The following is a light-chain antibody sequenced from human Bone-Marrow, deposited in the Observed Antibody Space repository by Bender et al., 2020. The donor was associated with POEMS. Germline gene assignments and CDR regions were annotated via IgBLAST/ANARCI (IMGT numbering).Light chain of an antibody. CDR3: SSYTRSATVV. J-gene: IGLJ2*01. CDR1: GSDVGGYNY. CDR2: DVS. Sequence: QSALTQPASVSGSPGQSITISCTGTGSDVGGYNYVSWYQQHAGKVPKLMIYDVSKRPSGVSNRFSGSKSGNTASLTISWLQAEDEADYYCSSYTRSATVVFGGGTKLTVL. V-gene: IGLV2-14*01.